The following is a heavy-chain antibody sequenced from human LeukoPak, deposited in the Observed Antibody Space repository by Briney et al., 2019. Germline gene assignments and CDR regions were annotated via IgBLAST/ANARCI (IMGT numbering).Heavy chain of an antibody. CDR2: IYYSGST. J-gene: IGHJ4*02. D-gene: IGHD3-9*01. CDR1: GGSITSGSYY. Sequence: TSETLSLTCTVSGGSITSGSYYWGWIRQPPGKGLEWIGSIYYSGSTYYNPSLKSRVTVSVDTSKNQFSLTLSSVTAADTAVYYCARQGKDTTGYLFFDNWGQGTLVTVSS. CDR3: ARQGKDTTGYLFFDN. V-gene: IGHV4-39*01.